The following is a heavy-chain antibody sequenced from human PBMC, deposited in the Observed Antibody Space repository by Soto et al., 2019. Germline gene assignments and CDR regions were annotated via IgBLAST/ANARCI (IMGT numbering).Heavy chain of an antibody. D-gene: IGHD6-6*01. CDR2: IYYSGST. CDR1: GGSISSSSYY. Sequence: SETLSLTCTVSGGSISSSSYYWGWIRQPPGKGLEWIGSIYYSGSTYYNPSLKSRVTISVDTSKNQFSLKLSSVTAADTAVYYCASSIAARPYHYFDYWGQGTLVTVS. V-gene: IGHV4-39*01. CDR3: ASSIAARPYHYFDY. J-gene: IGHJ4*02.